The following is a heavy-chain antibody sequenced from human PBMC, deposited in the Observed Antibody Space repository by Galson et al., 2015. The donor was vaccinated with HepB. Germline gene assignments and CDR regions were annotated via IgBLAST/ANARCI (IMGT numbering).Heavy chain of an antibody. V-gene: IGHV3-30*04. CDR1: GFTFSSYA. D-gene: IGHD2-2*01. Sequence: SLRLSCAASGFTFSSYAMHWVRQAPGKGLEWVAVISYDGSNKYYADSVKGRFTISRDNSKNTLYLQMNSLRAEDTAVYYCARVVVPASRAVSYWGQGTLVTVSS. J-gene: IGHJ4*02. CDR3: ARVVVPASRAVSY. CDR2: ISYDGSNK.